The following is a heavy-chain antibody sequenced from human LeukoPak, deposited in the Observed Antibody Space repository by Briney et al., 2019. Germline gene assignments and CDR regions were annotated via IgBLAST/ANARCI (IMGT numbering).Heavy chain of an antibody. CDR2: INPNSGGT. Sequence: ASVKVSCKASGYTFTCYYMHGVRQAPGQGLEWVGLINPNSGGTNYAQKFQGRVTMTRDTSISTAYMELSRLSSDDTAVYYCARGPYYYGSGSYYLAPNSEYWGQGNLVTVSS. J-gene: IGHJ4*02. CDR3: ARGPYYYGSGSYYLAPNSEY. CDR1: GYTFTCYY. V-gene: IGHV1-2*02. D-gene: IGHD3-10*01.